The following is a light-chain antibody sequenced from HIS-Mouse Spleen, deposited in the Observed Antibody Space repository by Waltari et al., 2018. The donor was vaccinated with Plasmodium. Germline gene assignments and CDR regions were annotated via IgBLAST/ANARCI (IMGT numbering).Light chain of an antibody. CDR2: GAS. J-gene: IGKJ3*01. V-gene: IGKV3-15*01. Sequence: EIVMTQSPATLSVSPGERATLSCRASQSVGSNLACSQQKHVQAPRLLIYGASTSATGIPARFSGSGSGTEFTLTISSLQSEDFAVYYCQQYNNWSFTFGPGTKVDIK. CDR3: QQYNNWSFT. CDR1: QSVGSN.